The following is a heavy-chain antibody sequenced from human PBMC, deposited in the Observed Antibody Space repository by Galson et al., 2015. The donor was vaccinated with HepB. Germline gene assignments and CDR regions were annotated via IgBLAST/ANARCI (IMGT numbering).Heavy chain of an antibody. CDR3: ARDPSSAAVAGRFDY. V-gene: IGHV3-30-3*01. CDR1: GFTFSSFA. J-gene: IGHJ4*02. CDR2: ITYDGNNN. D-gene: IGHD6-19*01. Sequence: SLRLSCAASGFTFSSFAMHWVRQAPGKGLEWVAVITYDGNNNNYADSVRGRFTISKGNSKDTLYLQMNSLRTEDTAIYWCARDPSSAAVAGRFDYWGQGTLVTVSS.